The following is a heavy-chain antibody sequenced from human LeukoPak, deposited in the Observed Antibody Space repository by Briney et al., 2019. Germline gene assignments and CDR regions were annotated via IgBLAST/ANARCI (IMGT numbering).Heavy chain of an antibody. V-gene: IGHV3-21*04. CDR2: ISSSSVYI. J-gene: IGHJ3*02. CDR1: GFTFRSYS. Sequence: GGSLRLSCAASGFTFRSYSMNWVRQAQGKGRGWVSSISSSSVYIYYADSVKGRFTISRDNSKNTLYLQMNSLRAEDTAVYYCARGGSYLSAFDIWGQGTMVTVSS. D-gene: IGHD1-26*01. CDR3: ARGGSYLSAFDI.